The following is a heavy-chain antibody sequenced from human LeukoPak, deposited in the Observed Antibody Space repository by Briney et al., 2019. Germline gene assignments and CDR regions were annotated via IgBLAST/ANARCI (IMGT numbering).Heavy chain of an antibody. CDR1: GFTFSSYA. Sequence: GGSLRLSCAASGFTFSSYAMSWVRQAPGKGLEWVSAISGSGGSTYYADSVKGRFTISRDNSKNTLYLQMNSLRAEDTAVYYCAKNRLRFLEWLFSDFDYWGQGTLVTVSS. CDR3: AKNRLRFLEWLFSDFDY. J-gene: IGHJ4*02. CDR2: ISGSGGST. V-gene: IGHV3-23*01. D-gene: IGHD3-3*01.